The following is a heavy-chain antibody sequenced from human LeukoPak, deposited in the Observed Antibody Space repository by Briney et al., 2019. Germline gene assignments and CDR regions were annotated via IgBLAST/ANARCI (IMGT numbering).Heavy chain of an antibody. Sequence: VXXXPGKXXXXVSDIWFDGKNEHFADSVKGRFAISRDNSKNTVYLQINSLRAEDTAVYYCVRDAAYSAFNMWGQGTMVTVSS. CDR3: VRDAAYSAFNM. V-gene: IGHV3-33*01. J-gene: IGHJ3*02. CDR2: IWFDGKNE. D-gene: IGHD4-11*01.